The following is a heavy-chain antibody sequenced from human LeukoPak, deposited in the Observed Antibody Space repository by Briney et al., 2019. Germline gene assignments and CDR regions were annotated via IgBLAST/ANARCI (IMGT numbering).Heavy chain of an antibody. CDR1: GFTFSSYA. J-gene: IGHJ6*03. V-gene: IGHV3-23*01. D-gene: IGHD6-6*01. CDR2: ISGSGGST. CDR3: AKDGYSSSPDISYYYYMDV. Sequence: PGGSLRLSCAASGFTFSSYAMSWVRQAPGKGLEWVSAISGSGGSTYYADSMKGRFTISRDNSKNTLYLQMNSLRAEDTAVYYCAKDGYSSSPDISYYYYMDVWGKGTTVTVSS.